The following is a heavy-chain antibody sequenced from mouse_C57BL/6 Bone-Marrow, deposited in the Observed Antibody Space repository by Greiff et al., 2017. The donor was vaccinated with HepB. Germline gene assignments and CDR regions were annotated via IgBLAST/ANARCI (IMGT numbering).Heavy chain of an antibody. CDR1: GFTFSSYG. CDR3: ARQILITTGVAPLAY. CDR2: ISSGGSYT. Sequence: EVKLQESGGDLVKPGGSLKLSCAASGFTFSSYGMSWVRQTPDKRLEWVATISSGGSYTYYPDSVKGRFTISRDNAKNTLYLQMSSLKSEDTAMYYWARQILITTGVAPLAYWGQGTLVTVSA. D-gene: IGHD1-1*01. V-gene: IGHV5-6*01. J-gene: IGHJ3*01.